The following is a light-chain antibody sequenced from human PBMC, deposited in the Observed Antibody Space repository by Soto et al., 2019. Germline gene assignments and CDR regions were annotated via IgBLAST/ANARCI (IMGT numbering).Light chain of an antibody. CDR1: QSVSSN. V-gene: IGKV3-15*01. CDR3: QKYNNWTFT. Sequence: EIVMTQSPATLSVSPGERATLSCRASQSVSSNLAWYQQKPGQAPRLLIYGASTMATGIPARFSGSGSGTEFTLPISSLQSGDFAVYYCQKYNNWTFTFGPGTKVHIQ. J-gene: IGKJ3*01. CDR2: GAS.